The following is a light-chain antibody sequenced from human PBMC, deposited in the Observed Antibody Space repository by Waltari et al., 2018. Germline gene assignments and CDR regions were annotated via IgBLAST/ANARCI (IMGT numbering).Light chain of an antibody. Sequence: EIVLTQSPGTLSLAPGERATLSFRASQSVSRTLAWYQQKPGQAPSLLSYAASTRATGIPARFSGSGSGTDFSLTISRLEPEDFAVYYCQHYVRLPATFGQGTKVEIK. CDR1: QSVSRT. J-gene: IGKJ1*01. V-gene: IGKV3-20*01. CDR2: AAS. CDR3: QHYVRLPAT.